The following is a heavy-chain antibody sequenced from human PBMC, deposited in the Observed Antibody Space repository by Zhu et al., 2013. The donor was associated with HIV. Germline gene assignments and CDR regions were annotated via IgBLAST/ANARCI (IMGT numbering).Heavy chain of an antibody. D-gene: IGHD6-19*01. V-gene: IGHV1-69*01. CDR2: IIPIFGTA. CDR3: AREWGDSSGWDNWFDP. CDR1: GGTFSSYA. Sequence: QVQLVQSGAEVKKPGSSVKVSCKASGGTFSSYAINWVRQAPGQGLEWMGGIIPIFGTANYAQKFQGRVTITADESTSTAYLELSSLRSEDTAVYYCAREWGDSSGWDNWFDPWGQGTLVTVSS. J-gene: IGHJ5*02.